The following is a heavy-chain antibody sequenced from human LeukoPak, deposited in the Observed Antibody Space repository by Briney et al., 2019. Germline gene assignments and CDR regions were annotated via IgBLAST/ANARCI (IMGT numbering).Heavy chain of an antibody. J-gene: IGHJ6*03. V-gene: IGHV3-9*01. CDR3: AKDAYGDDYYYMDV. D-gene: IGHD4-17*01. Sequence: SGGSLRLSCAAPGFTFDDYAVHWVRQAPGKGLEWVSGISWNSGSIGYADSVKGPFTISRDNAKNSLYLQMNSLRAEDTALYYCAKDAYGDDYYYMDVWGKGTTVTISS. CDR2: ISWNSGSI. CDR1: GFTFDDYA.